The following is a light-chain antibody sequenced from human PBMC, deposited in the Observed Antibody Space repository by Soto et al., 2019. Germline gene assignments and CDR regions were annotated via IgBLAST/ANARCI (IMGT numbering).Light chain of an antibody. V-gene: IGKV3-20*01. CDR2: VAS. CDR3: QQYGSSSWT. J-gene: IGKJ1*01. Sequence: EIVSTQSPRPLSFSLGERAPLSSSSSQSVSSSYLAWYQQKPGQAPRPLIYVASSRATGIPDRFSGSGSGTDFTLTISRLEPEDFAVYYCQQYGSSSWTFGQGTKVDIK. CDR1: QSVSSSY.